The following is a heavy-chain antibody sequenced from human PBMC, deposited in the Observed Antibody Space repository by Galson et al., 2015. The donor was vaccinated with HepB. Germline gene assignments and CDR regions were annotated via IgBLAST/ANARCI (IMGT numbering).Heavy chain of an antibody. Sequence: SLRLSCAASGFTFSSSAMSWVRQAPGQGLEWVSRISGGGGSTYYADSVKGRFTISRDNSKNTLYLQMNSLRAEDTAVYYRADTGDRELGYWGLGTLVTVSS. CDR3: ADTGDRELGY. J-gene: IGHJ4*02. V-gene: IGHV3-23*01. CDR1: GFTFSSSA. D-gene: IGHD1-26*01. CDR2: ISGGGGST.